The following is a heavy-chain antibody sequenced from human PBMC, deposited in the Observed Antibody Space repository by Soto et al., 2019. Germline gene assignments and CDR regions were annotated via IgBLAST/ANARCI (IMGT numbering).Heavy chain of an antibody. J-gene: IGHJ3*02. Sequence: GGSLRLSCAASGFTFSSYRMNWVRQAPGKGLEWVSSISGTSSYIYYADSVKGRFTISRDNAKNSLYLQLNTLTAEDTAVYHCARERISADALDIWGQGTMVTVSS. CDR3: ARERISADALDI. V-gene: IGHV3-21*01. CDR2: ISGTSSYI. CDR1: GFTFSSYR. D-gene: IGHD3-3*02.